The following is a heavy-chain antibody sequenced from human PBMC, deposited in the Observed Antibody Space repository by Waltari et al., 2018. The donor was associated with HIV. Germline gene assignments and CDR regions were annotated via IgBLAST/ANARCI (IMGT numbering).Heavy chain of an antibody. D-gene: IGHD3-3*01. V-gene: IGHV4-39*01. CDR1: GGSISSSYY. CDR3: ARLGTRFFESPRYYGMDV. J-gene: IGHJ6*02. Sequence: QLQLQESGPGLMKPSETLSLNCTVSGGSISSSYYWGWIRQSPGKGLEWSGGRYYRGTTFTNPSLKSRVTIFIETSKNQFSLQLSAVTAADTAIYYCARLGTRFFESPRYYGMDVWGRGTSVTVSS. CDR2: RYYRGTT.